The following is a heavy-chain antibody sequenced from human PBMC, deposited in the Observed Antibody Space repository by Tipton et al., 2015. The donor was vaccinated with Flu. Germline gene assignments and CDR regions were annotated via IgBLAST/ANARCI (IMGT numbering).Heavy chain of an antibody. CDR3: ASKVANWGLWEPLDY. V-gene: IGHV4-34*01. CDR1: GGSFSGYY. D-gene: IGHD7-27*01. J-gene: IGHJ4*02. Sequence: TLSLTCAVYGGSFSGYYLSWIRQPPGKGLEWVGEINHSGSTNYNPSLKSRVTISADTSKNQFSLKLSSVTAGDTAVYYCASKVANWGLWEPLDYWGQGTLVNVSS. CDR2: INHSGST.